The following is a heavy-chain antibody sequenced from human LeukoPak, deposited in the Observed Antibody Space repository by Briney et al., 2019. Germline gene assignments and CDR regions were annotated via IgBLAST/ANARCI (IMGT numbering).Heavy chain of an antibody. Sequence: GGSLRLSCAASGFALSDYWMTWVRQAPGKGPEWVATIKQDASENYFGVSVKGRFTISRDNAKNSVYLQMNSLRAEDTAVYYCARDLRGAGDHWGLGTLVTVSS. CDR2: IKQDASEN. V-gene: IGHV3-7*01. CDR1: GFALSDYW. D-gene: IGHD3-16*01. J-gene: IGHJ4*02. CDR3: ARDLRGAGDH.